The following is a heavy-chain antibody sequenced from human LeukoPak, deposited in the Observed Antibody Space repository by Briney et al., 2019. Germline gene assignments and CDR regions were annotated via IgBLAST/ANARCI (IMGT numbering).Heavy chain of an antibody. V-gene: IGHV3-74*01. J-gene: IGHJ4*02. Sequence: PGESLRLSCAASGFTFSSYWMHWVRHASGKGLVWVSRINSDGGSTSYADSVNGRFTISRDNAKNTLYLQMNSLRVEDTAVYYCARDYYYGTGSSPYYWGQGTLVTVSS. CDR3: ARDYYYGTGSSPYY. CDR2: INSDGGST. D-gene: IGHD3-10*01. CDR1: GFTFSSYW.